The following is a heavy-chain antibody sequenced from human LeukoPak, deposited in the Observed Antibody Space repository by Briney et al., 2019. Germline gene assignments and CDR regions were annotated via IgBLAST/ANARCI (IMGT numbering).Heavy chain of an antibody. V-gene: IGHV1-18*01. CDR2: ISAYNGNT. D-gene: IGHD3-22*01. CDR1: GYTFTSYG. Sequence: GASVKVSCKASGYTFTSYGISWVRQAPGQGLEWMGWISAYNGNTNYAQKLQGRVTMTTDTSTSTAYMELRSLRSDDTAVYYCASGYLTYYYDSSGYTDFDYWGQGTLVTVSS. J-gene: IGHJ4*02. CDR3: ASGYLTYYYDSSGYTDFDY.